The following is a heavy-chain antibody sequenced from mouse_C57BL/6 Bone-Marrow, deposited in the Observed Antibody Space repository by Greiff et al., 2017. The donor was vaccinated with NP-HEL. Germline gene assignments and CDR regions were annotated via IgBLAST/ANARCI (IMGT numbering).Heavy chain of an antibody. Sequence: VQGVESGAELARPGASVKLSCKASGYTFTSYGISWVKQRTGQGLEWIGEIYPRSGNTYYNEKFKGKATLTADKSSSTAYMELRSLTSEDSAVYFCAIIDYYGGSTYWYFDVWGTGTTVTVSS. CDR2: IYPRSGNT. J-gene: IGHJ1*03. V-gene: IGHV1-81*01. D-gene: IGHD1-1*01. CDR3: AIIDYYGGSTYWYFDV. CDR1: GYTFTSYG.